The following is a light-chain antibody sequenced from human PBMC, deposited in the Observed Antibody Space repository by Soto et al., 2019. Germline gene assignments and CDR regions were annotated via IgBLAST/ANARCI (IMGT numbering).Light chain of an antibody. CDR2: LGS. CDR3: MQGKQSPGK. J-gene: IGKJ1*01. Sequence: DVVMTQSPLSLSVTPGESASISCRSSQSLLQSNGYNSMDWYLQKPGQSPRLLIYLGSTRASGVPDRFSGSGSGTDFTLKISRVEAEDVGVYDCMQGKQSPGKFGKGTKV. V-gene: IGKV2-28*01. CDR1: QSLLQSNGYNS.